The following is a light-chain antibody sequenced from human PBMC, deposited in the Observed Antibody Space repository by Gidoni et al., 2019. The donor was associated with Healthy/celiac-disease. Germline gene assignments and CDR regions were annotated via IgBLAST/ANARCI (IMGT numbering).Light chain of an antibody. CDR3: CSYAGSSTFVV. CDR2: EGS. CDR1: SSDVGSYNL. J-gene: IGLJ2*01. Sequence: QSARTQPAPVSGSPGQSITISCTGTSSDVGSYNLVSWYQQHPGKAPKLMIYEGSKRPSGVSNRFSGSKSGNTASLTISGLQAEDEADYYCCSYAGSSTFVVFGGGTKLTVL. V-gene: IGLV2-23*03.